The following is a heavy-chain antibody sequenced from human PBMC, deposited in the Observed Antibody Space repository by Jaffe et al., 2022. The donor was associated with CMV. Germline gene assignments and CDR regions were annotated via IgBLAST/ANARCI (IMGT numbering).Heavy chain of an antibody. V-gene: IGHV3-33*01. Sequence: QVQLVESGGGVVQPGRSLRLSCAASGFTFSSYGMHWVRQAPGKGLEWVAVIWYDGSNKYYADSVKGRFTISRDNSKNTLYLQMNSLRAEDTAVYYCARGLPDIVVVPAAEDYSEGYWGQGTLVTVSS. CDR1: GFTFSSYG. D-gene: IGHD2-2*01. CDR2: IWYDGSNK. J-gene: IGHJ4*02. CDR3: ARGLPDIVVVPAAEDYSEGY.